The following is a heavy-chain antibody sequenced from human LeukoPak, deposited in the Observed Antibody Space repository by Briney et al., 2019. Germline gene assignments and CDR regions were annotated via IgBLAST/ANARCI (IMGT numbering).Heavy chain of an antibody. CDR1: GVSISSSNSY. Sequence: NPSETLSLTCTVSGVSISSSNSYWGWIRQPPGKGLEWIGSIYYSGNTYYNPSLKSRVTISVDTSKNQFSLKLSSVTAADTAVYYCATLGWGDGPLGLHYWGQGALVTVSS. J-gene: IGHJ4*02. CDR2: IYYSGNT. D-gene: IGHD5-24*01. V-gene: IGHV4-39*07. CDR3: ATLGWGDGPLGLHY.